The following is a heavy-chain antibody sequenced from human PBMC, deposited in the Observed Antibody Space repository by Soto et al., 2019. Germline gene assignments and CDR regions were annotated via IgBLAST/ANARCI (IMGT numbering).Heavy chain of an antibody. CDR1: GGSISSYY. CDR2: IHHSGTT. J-gene: IGHJ5*02. D-gene: IGHD3-9*01. Sequence: SETLSLTCTVSGGSISSYYWSWIRQPPGQGLEWIGYIHHSGTTNYNPSLKSRVTISVDTSKNQFSLKLSSVTAADTAVYYCARHEVSVHFDWLSPHNWFDPWGQGTLVPVAS. CDR3: ARHEVSVHFDWLSPHNWFDP. V-gene: IGHV4-59*08.